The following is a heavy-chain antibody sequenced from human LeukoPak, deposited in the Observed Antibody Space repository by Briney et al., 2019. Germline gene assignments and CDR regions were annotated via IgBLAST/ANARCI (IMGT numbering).Heavy chain of an antibody. CDR3: ARDLGVGATYFDY. Sequence: SVKVSCKASVGTFSSYTISWVRQAPGQGLEWMGRIIPILGIANYAQKFQGRVTITADKSTSTAYMELSSLRSEDTAVYYCARDLGVGATYFDYWGQGTLVTVSS. CDR2: IIPILGIA. CDR1: VGTFSSYT. V-gene: IGHV1-69*04. J-gene: IGHJ4*02. D-gene: IGHD1-26*01.